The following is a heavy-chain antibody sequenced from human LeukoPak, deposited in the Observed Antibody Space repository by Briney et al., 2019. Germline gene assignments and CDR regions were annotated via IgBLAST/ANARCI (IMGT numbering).Heavy chain of an antibody. J-gene: IGHJ3*02. CDR2: INHSWST. V-gene: IGHV4-38-2*02. CDR1: GYSISNNFY. Sequence: SETLSLTCTVSGYSISNNFYWAWIRQSPGKGLEWIVSINHSWSTYYNPSLKSRVTISVDTSKNQFSLKLSSVTAADTAIYYCTREYGFMTTVFHAFDIWGQGTMVTVSS. D-gene: IGHD4-17*01. CDR3: TREYGFMTTVFHAFDI.